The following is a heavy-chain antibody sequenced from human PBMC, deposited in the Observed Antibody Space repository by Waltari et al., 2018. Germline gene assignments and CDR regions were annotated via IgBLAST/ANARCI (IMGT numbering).Heavy chain of an antibody. D-gene: IGHD6-19*01. CDR3: ASDLGGTAVATDAFDI. V-gene: IGHV4-38-2*01. CDR2: VSHSGST. CDR1: GGSLRSGYH. J-gene: IGHJ3*02. Sequence: QVQLQQSGPGQVKPSETLSLTCAVSGGSLRSGYHWGWIRQPLGKGLEWIGSVSHSGSTYYNPSLKSRVTISIHMSKHQFSLELRSVTAADTAVYFCASDLGGTAVATDAFDIWGQGTMVIVSS.